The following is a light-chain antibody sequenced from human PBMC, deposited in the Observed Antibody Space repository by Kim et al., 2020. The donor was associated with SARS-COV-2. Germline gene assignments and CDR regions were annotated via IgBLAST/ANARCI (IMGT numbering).Light chain of an antibody. CDR2: GSS. J-gene: IGKJ4*01. CDR1: QSVSSSY. CDR3: QYYSSSPLT. V-gene: IGKV3-20*01. Sequence: EIVLTQSPGTLSVSPGERATLSCRASQSVSSSYFGWYQQTARPAPRLLFYGSSSTTSSPPGMCSGSWAGKDFILTSSRLSDEDVAVYYRQYYSSSPLTFGGGTKVDIK.